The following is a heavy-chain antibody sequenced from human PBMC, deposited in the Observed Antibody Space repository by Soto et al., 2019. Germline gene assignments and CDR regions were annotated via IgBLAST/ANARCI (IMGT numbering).Heavy chain of an antibody. CDR3: AKEALAGFFAPVYYFDY. Sequence: EVQLVESGGGLVQPGRSLRLSCAASGFTFDDYAMHWVRQAPGKGLEWVSGISWDGGSIGYADSVKGRFTISRDNAKKSLYLQMDSLRAEDTGLYYCAKEALAGFFAPVYYFDYWGQGTLVTVSS. CDR1: GFTFDDYA. D-gene: IGHD6-19*01. J-gene: IGHJ4*02. V-gene: IGHV3-9*01. CDR2: ISWDGGSI.